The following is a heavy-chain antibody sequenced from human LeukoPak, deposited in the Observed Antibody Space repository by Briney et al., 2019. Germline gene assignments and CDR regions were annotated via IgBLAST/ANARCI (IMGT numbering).Heavy chain of an antibody. CDR3: ARVAGYCSGGSCYDY. CDR2: IYYSGST. V-gene: IGHV4-39*07. J-gene: IGHJ4*02. Sequence: SETLSLTCTVSGGSISSSSYYWGWIRQPPGKGLEWIGSIYYSGSTYYNPSLKSRVTISVDTSKYQFSLKLSSVTAADTAVYYCARVAGYCSGGSCYDYWGQGTLVTVSS. CDR1: GGSISSSSYY. D-gene: IGHD2-15*01.